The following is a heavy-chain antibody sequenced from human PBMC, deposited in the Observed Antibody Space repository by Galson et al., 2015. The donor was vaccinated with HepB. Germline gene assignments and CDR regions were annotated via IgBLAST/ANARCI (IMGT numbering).Heavy chain of an antibody. Sequence: SLRLSCAASGFTFRSHWMHWVRQAPGKGLVWVSQINGDGSTTSYADSVKGRFTISRDNAKNTLYLQINSLRADDTAVYYCANYGGGSYRDHWGQGTLVTVSS. CDR1: GFTFRSHW. V-gene: IGHV3-74*01. CDR3: ANYGGGSYRDH. D-gene: IGHD3-10*01. CDR2: INGDGSTT. J-gene: IGHJ4*02.